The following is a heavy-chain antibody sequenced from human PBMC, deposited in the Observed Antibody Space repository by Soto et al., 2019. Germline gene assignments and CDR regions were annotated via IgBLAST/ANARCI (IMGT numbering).Heavy chain of an antibody. CDR1: GFTFSSYG. V-gene: IGHV3-33*01. CDR2: IWYDGSNK. D-gene: IGHD5-18*01. Sequence: SLRLSCAASGFTFSSYGMHWVRQAPGKGLEWVAVIWYDGSNKYYADSVKGRFTISRDNSKNTLYLQMNSLRAEDTAVYYCARVPYGYRTYYYYYYMDVWGKGTTVTVSS. J-gene: IGHJ6*03. CDR3: ARVPYGYRTYYYYYYMDV.